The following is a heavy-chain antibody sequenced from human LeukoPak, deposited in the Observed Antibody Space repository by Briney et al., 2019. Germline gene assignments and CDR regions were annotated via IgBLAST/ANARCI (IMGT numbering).Heavy chain of an antibody. Sequence: ASVKVSCKASGYIFTGYYMHWVRQAPGQGLEWMGWINPNSGGTNYAQKFQGRVTMTRDTSISTAYMELSRLRSDDTAVYYCARPHVYYDFWSGSYPLDYWGQGTLVTVSS. D-gene: IGHD3-3*01. CDR3: ARPHVYYDFWSGSYPLDY. CDR2: INPNSGGT. V-gene: IGHV1-2*02. CDR1: GYIFTGYY. J-gene: IGHJ4*02.